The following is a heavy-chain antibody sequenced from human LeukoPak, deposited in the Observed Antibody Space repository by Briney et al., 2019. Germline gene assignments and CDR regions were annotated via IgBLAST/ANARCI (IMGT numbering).Heavy chain of an antibody. V-gene: IGHV3-21*01. CDR2: ISPTGQYT. D-gene: IGHD3-10*01. Sequence: AGGSLRLSCAASGFTFSSYTMNWVRQAPGKGLEWASSISPTGQYTWHADSVKGRFTISRDNAKNSVHLQMTNLRVDDTAVHYCGRDFLGESGAGGPWGQGILVTVSS. CDR1: GFTFSSYT. CDR3: GRDFLGESGAGGP. J-gene: IGHJ5*02.